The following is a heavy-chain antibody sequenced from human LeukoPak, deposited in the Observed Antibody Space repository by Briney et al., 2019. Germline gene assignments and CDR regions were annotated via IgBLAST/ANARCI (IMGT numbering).Heavy chain of an antibody. Sequence: ASVKVSCKASGYTFTGYYMHWVRQAPGQGLVWMGVINPSGGGTSHAQKFQGRVTMTRDTSTGTVYMELSSLTSGDTAVYYCARGGRYGSDYWGQGTLVTVSS. CDR2: INPSGGGT. CDR3: ARGGRYGSDY. J-gene: IGHJ4*02. D-gene: IGHD3-16*01. V-gene: IGHV1-46*01. CDR1: GYTFTGYY.